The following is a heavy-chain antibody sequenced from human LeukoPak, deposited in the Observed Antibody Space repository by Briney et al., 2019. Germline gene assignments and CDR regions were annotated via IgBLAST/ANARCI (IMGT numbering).Heavy chain of an antibody. Sequence: SETLSLTCTVSGGSISRGGYYWSWIRQHPGKGLEWIGYIYYSGSTYYNPSLKSRVTISVDTSKNQISLKLSSVTAADTAVYYCAGGGDYGYWGQGTLVTVSS. CDR3: AGGGDYGY. CDR2: IYYSGST. D-gene: IGHD4-17*01. V-gene: IGHV4-31*03. J-gene: IGHJ4*02. CDR1: GGSISRGGYY.